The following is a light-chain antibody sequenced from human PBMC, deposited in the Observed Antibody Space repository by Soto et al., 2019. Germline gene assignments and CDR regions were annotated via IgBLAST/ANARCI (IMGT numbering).Light chain of an antibody. CDR2: VAS. CDR3: QQYGSSSLT. CDR1: QSVSSSY. Sequence: EIVLTQSPGTLSLSPGERATLSCRASQSVSSSYLAWYQQKPGQAPRLLIYVASSRATGIPDRFSGSGSGTDFTLTISRLETEEFAVYYCQQYGSSSLTFGGGTKSEIK. J-gene: IGKJ4*01. V-gene: IGKV3-20*01.